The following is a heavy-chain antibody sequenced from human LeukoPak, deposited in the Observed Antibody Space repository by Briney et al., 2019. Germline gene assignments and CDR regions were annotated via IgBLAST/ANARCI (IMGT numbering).Heavy chain of an antibody. V-gene: IGHV3-33*01. CDR2: IWYDGSNK. CDR1: GFTFSSYG. Sequence: GRSLRLSCAASGFTFSSYGMHWVRQAPGKRLEWVAVIWYDGSNKYYADSVKGRFTISRDNSKNTLYLQMNSLRAEDTAVYYCARVNYYYDSSGFDYWGQGTLVTVSS. CDR3: ARVNYYYDSSGFDY. J-gene: IGHJ4*02. D-gene: IGHD3-22*01.